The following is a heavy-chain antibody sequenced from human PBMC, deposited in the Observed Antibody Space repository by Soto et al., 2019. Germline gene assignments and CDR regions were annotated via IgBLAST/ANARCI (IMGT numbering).Heavy chain of an antibody. J-gene: IGHJ5*02. V-gene: IGHV4-39*01. CDR3: ARQPRIAAAGTRCEP. Sequence: PSETLSLTCTVSGGSISSSSYYWGWIRQPPGKGLEWIGSIYYSGSTYYNPSLKSRVTISVDTSKNQFSLKLSSVTAADTAVYYCARQPRIAAAGTRCEPWRQGTL. CDR2: IYYSGST. D-gene: IGHD6-13*01. CDR1: GGSISSSSYY.